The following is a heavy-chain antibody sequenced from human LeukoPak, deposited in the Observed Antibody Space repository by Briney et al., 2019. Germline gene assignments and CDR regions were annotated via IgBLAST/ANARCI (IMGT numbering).Heavy chain of an antibody. J-gene: IGHJ4*02. Sequence: SETLSLTRTVSGGSISSSSYYWGWLRQPPGKGLEWIGSIYYGGSTYYNPSLKSRVTISVDTSKNQFSLRLSSVTAADTAVYYCARRVLEAVTGTGGFDYWGQGTLVTVSS. D-gene: IGHD6-19*01. CDR1: GGSISSSSYY. CDR2: IYYGGST. V-gene: IGHV4-39*01. CDR3: ARRVLEAVTGTGGFDY.